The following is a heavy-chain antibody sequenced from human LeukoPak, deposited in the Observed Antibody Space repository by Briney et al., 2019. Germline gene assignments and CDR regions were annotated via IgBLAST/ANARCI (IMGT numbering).Heavy chain of an antibody. CDR3: ARGSYSGTYYWFDP. D-gene: IGHD1-26*01. CDR1: GGSISSYY. J-gene: IGHJ5*02. Sequence: SETLSLTCTVSGGSISSYYWSWIRQPPGKGLEWIGYIYYTGSTDYNPSLKSRVTISVDTPKDQFSLKLSSVTAADTAVYYCARGSYSGTYYWFDPWGQGTLVTVSS. V-gene: IGHV4-59*01. CDR2: IYYTGST.